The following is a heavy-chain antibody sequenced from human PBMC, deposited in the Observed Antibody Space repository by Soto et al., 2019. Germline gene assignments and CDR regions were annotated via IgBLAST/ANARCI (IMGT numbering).Heavy chain of an antibody. CDR1: GFTFITSG. V-gene: IGHV3-30*18. J-gene: IGHJ5*02. CDR3: AKDWGSSGWYNWFDP. D-gene: IGHD6-13*01. CDR2: ISHDGGAT. Sequence: QVQLVESGGGVVQSGRSLRLSCAASGFTFITSGMHWIRQAPGKGREWVAMISHDGGATYYVDSVKGRFTISRDTDKNTLHLQMDSLRPEDTATYYCAKDWGSSGWYNWFDPWGQGTLVTVSS.